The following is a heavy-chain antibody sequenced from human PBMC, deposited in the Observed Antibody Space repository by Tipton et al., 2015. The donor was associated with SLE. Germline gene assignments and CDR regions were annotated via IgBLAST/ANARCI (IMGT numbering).Heavy chain of an antibody. D-gene: IGHD5-18*01. CDR1: GGSISSGGYY. CDR3: ARSRAMADDAFDI. J-gene: IGHJ3*02. CDR2: IYYSGST. V-gene: IGHV4-61*08. Sequence: TLSLTCTVSGGSISSGGYYWSWIRQPPGKGLEWIGYIYYSGSTNYNPSLKSRVTISVDTSKNQFSLKLSSVTAADTAVYYCARSRAMADDAFDIWGQGTMVTDSS.